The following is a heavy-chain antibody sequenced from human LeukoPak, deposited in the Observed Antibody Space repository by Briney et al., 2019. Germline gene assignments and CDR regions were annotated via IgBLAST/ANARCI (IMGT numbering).Heavy chain of an antibody. CDR3: AREALAIDY. D-gene: IGHD6-13*01. CDR2: IYYSGST. J-gene: IGHJ4*02. Sequence: SETLFLTCTVSGGSISSYYWSWIRQPPGKGLEWIGYIYYSGSTNYNPSLKSRVTISVDTSKNQFSLKLSSVTAADTAVYYCAREALAIDYWGQGTLVTVSS. V-gene: IGHV4-59*01. CDR1: GGSISSYY.